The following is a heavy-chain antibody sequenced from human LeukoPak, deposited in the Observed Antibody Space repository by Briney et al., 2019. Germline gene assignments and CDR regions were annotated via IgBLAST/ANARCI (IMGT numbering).Heavy chain of an antibody. CDR2: INHSGST. V-gene: IGHV4-34*01. Sequence: SETLSLTCAVYGGSFSGYYWSWIRQPPGKGLEWIGEINHSGSTNYNPSLKSRVTISVDTSKNQFSLKLSSVTAADTAVYYCASTGYCTNGVCQVRSPFDYWGQGTLVTVSS. D-gene: IGHD2-8*01. J-gene: IGHJ4*02. CDR3: ASTGYCTNGVCQVRSPFDY. CDR1: GGSFSGYY.